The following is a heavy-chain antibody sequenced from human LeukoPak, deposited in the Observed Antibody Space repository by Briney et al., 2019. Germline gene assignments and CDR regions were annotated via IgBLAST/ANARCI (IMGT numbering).Heavy chain of an antibody. CDR1: GFTFSSYD. Sequence: GGSLRLSCAASGFTFSSYDMHWVRQAPGKGLGWVALISYDGTNKYYADSVKGRFTVSRDNSKNTLYLEMKSLRAEDTAVYYCAGNYHDSSGYYYEGWLRYWGQGTLVTVSS. CDR2: ISYDGTNK. V-gene: IGHV3-30*04. CDR3: AGNYHDSSGYYYEGWLRY. D-gene: IGHD3-22*01. J-gene: IGHJ4*02.